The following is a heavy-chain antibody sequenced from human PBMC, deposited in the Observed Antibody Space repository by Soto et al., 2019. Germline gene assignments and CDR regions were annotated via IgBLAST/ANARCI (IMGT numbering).Heavy chain of an antibody. V-gene: IGHV3-64D*06. CDR3: VKDPGAVTGDEYFQH. J-gene: IGHJ1*01. CDR2: ISSNGGTT. Sequence: AGGSLRLSCSASGFTFSSYAMHWVRQAPGKGLEYASGISSNGGTTYYVDSVKGRFIISRDNSKNTLYLQMTSLKTEDTAVYYCVKDPGAVTGDEYFQHWGLGTLVTSPQ. D-gene: IGHD6-19*01. CDR1: GFTFSSYA.